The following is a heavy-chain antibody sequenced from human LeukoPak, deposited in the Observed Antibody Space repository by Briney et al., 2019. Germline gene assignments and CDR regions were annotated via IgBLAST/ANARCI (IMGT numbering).Heavy chain of an antibody. CDR1: GYSISSGYY. V-gene: IGHV4-38-2*02. CDR2: FDQSGST. Sequence: SETLSLTCTVSGYSISSGYYWGCIRQPPGKGLEWIGSFDQSGSTYYNPSLKSRVTISVDTSKNQFSLKLSSVTAADTAVYYCARGKPSYGSGTFYRPLEPNYMDVWGKGTTVTVSS. D-gene: IGHD3-10*01. J-gene: IGHJ6*03. CDR3: ARGKPSYGSGTFYRPLEPNYMDV.